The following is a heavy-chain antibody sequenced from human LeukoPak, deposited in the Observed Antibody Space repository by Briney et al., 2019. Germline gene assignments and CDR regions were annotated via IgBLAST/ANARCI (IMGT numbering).Heavy chain of an antibody. J-gene: IGHJ4*02. V-gene: IGHV4-4*07. D-gene: IGHD1-1*01. CDR1: GGSISSYY. CDR3: AKYIRDSGTYNFDY. CDR2: IYTSGSA. Sequence: SETLSLTCTVSGGSISSYYWSWIRQPAGKGLEWIGRIYTSGSANYNPSLKSRVTMSVDTSKNQFSLKLGSVTAADTAVYYCAKYIRDSGTYNFDYWGQGTLVVVSS.